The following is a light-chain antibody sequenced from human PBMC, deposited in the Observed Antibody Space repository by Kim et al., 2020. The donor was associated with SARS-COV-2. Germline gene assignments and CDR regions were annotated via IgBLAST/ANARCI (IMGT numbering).Light chain of an antibody. V-gene: IGKV3-11*01. J-gene: IGKJ2*01. Sequence: EIVLTQSPATLSLSPGERATLSCRASQSVSSYLAWYQQKPGQAPRLLIYDASNRATGIPARFGGSGSGTDFTLTISSLEPEDFAVYYCQQRSNWPLMYTFGQGTKLEI. CDR2: DAS. CDR3: QQRSNWPLMYT. CDR1: QSVSSY.